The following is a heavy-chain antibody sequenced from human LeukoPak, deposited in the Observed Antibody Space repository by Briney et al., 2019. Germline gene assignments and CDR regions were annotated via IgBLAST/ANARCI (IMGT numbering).Heavy chain of an antibody. J-gene: IGHJ5*02. CDR1: GGSFSGYY. V-gene: IGHV4-34*01. CDR3: ARQRCPGSTSCDPKGDNWFDP. CDR2: INHSGST. D-gene: IGHD2-2*01. Sequence: SETLSLTCAVYGGSFSGYYWSWIRQPPGKGLEWIGEINHSGSTKYNPSLKSGVTTSVDTTKNQFSLKLSNVTAADKEVTYSARQRCPGSTSCDPKGDNWFDPWGQGTLVTVSS.